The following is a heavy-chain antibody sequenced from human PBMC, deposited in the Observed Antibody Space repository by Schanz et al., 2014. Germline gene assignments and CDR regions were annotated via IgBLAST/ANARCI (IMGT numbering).Heavy chain of an antibody. J-gene: IGHJ5*02. CDR3: ARRGPNCSNNACYHGWFDP. CDR1: GYTFTGYY. D-gene: IGHD4-4*01. CDR2: INPLSGAT. Sequence: QVQVIQSGPEVKKSGASVKVSCKASGYTFTGYYIHWVRQAPGQGFEWMGWINPLSGATDYAPTFQGRVSMTRDTSISTAYMEVTRLVSSDTAVYYCARRGPNCSNNACYHGWFDPWGQGTLVTVSS. V-gene: IGHV1-2*02.